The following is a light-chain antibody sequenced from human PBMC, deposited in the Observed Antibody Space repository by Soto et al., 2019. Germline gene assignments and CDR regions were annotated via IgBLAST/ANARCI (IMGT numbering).Light chain of an antibody. J-gene: IGKJ1*01. V-gene: IGKV3-15*01. Sequence: EIVLTQSPGTLSVSPGERATLSCRASQSVSSNLAWFQHKPGQAPRLLIFAASTRASGVPARFSGSGSGTDFILTITSLQSEDFAVYYCQQYWHWPRTFGLGTKVDIK. CDR2: AAS. CDR1: QSVSSN. CDR3: QQYWHWPRT.